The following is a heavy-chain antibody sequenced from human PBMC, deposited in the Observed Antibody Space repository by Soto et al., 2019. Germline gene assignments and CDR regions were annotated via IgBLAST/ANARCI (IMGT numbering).Heavy chain of an antibody. CDR2: IRSKANSYAT. J-gene: IGHJ4*02. V-gene: IGHV3-73*01. D-gene: IGHD6-19*01. Sequence: GGSLRLSCAASGFTFSGSAIHWVRQASGKGLEWVGRIRSKANSYATAYAASVKGRFTISRDDSKNTAYLQMNSLKTEDTAVYYCTRPYSSGNQSDYWGQGTLVTVSS. CDR1: GFTFSGSA. CDR3: TRPYSSGNQSDY.